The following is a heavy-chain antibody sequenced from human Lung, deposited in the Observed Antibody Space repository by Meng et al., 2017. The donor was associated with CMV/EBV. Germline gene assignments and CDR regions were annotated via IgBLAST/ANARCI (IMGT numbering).Heavy chain of an antibody. CDR2: ISSSGSTM. J-gene: IGHJ3*02. D-gene: IGHD1-26*01. CDR3: ARRGGSYVNAFDI. V-gene: IGHV3-48*03. Sequence: SCAASGFTFSSYEMNWVRQAPGKGLEWVSYISSSGSTMYYADSVKGRFTISRDNAKNSLYLQMNSLRVEDTAVYYCARRGGSYVNAFDIWGQGTMVTVSS. CDR1: GFTFSSYE.